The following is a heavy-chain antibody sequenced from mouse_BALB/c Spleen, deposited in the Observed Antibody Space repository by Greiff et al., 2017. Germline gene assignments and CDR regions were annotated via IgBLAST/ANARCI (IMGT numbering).Heavy chain of an antibody. CDR1: GYTFTDYE. J-gene: IGHJ2*01. D-gene: IGHD2-3*01. CDR2: IDPETGGT. Sequence: VQLQQSGAELVRPGASVTLSCKASGYTFTDYEMHWVKQTPVHGLEWIGAIDPETGGTAYNQKFKGKATLTADKSSSTAYMELRSLTSEDSAVYYCTLYDGYYGDFDYWGQGTTLTVSS. CDR3: TLYDGYYGDFDY. V-gene: IGHV1-15*01.